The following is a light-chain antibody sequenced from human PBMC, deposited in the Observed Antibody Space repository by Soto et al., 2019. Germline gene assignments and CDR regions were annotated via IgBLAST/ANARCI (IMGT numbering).Light chain of an antibody. CDR3: KQYDSYSSGP. V-gene: IGKV1-5*01. CDR2: DAS. J-gene: IGKJ1*01. CDR1: QTINSW. Sequence: DIQMTQSPSTLSASVGDRVTITCRASQTINSWLAWYQQKPGKAPKVLIFDASSLKTGVPSRFSGSGSGTEFTLTISNLQPDDFATYYCKQYDSYSSGPFGQGTKVEIK.